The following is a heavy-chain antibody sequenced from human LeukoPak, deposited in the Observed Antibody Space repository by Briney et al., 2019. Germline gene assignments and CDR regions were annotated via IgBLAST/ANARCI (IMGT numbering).Heavy chain of an antibody. CDR2: ISGSGGST. V-gene: IGHV3-23*01. D-gene: IGHD3-22*01. CDR1: GFTFSSYA. CDR3: GKVQNYYDSSGYQYYFGY. J-gene: IGHJ4*02. Sequence: PGGSLRLSCAASGFTFSSYAMSWVRQAPGKGLEWVSSISGSGGSTYYADSVKGRFSISRDNTKNTLYLQLNSLSAEDTAVYYCGKVQNYYDSSGYQYYFGYWGQGTLVTVSS.